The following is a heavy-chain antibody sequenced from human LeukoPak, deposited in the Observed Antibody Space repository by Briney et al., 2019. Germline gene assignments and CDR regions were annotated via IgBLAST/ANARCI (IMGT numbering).Heavy chain of an antibody. CDR2: INSRSTYI. CDR3: ARDETNGFDS. J-gene: IGHJ5*01. Sequence: RPGGSLRLSCGASGFTFSNYNMNWVRRAPGEGLEWVSSINSRSTYIFYADSVMGRFTISRDNAKNSLFLQMNSLRAEDTAVYYCARDETNGFDSWGQGTLVTVSS. V-gene: IGHV3-21*01. CDR1: GFTFSNYN. D-gene: IGHD1-14*01.